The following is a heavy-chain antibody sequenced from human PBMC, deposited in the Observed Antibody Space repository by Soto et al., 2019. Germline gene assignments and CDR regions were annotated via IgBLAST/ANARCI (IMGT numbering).Heavy chain of an antibody. V-gene: IGHV3-23*01. J-gene: IGHJ6*02. CDR1: GFTFSSYA. D-gene: IGHD3-3*01. CDR2: ISGSGGST. CDR3: AKTSTYYDFWSGYYTPTGMDV. Sequence: GGSLRLSCAASGFTFSSYAMSWVRQAPGKGLEWVSAISGSGGSTYYADSVKGRFTISRDNSKNTLYLQMNSLRAEDTAVYYCAKTSTYYDFWSGYYTPTGMDVWGQGTTVTVSS.